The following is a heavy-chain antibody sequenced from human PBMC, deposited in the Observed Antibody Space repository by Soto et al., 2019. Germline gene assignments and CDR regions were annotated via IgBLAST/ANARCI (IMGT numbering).Heavy chain of an antibody. CDR3: ARLGPNGQTLDY. V-gene: IGHV4-4*07. CDR1: GGSISDYF. J-gene: IGHJ4*02. CDR2: IYTTGST. D-gene: IGHD3-16*01. Sequence: SETLSLTCTVSGGSISDYFWTWIRQPAGKGLEWIGRIYTTGSTNYNPSLKSRVTMSVDTSKNQFSLKVSSVTAADTAVYYCARLGPNGQTLDYWGQGTLVTVSS.